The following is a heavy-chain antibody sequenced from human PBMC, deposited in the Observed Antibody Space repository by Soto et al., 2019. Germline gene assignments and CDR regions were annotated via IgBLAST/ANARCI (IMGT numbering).Heavy chain of an antibody. CDR3: ARSQTLNKYYYDSSGYYNDAFDI. CDR2: IIPIFGTA. CDR1: GGTFSSYA. D-gene: IGHD3-22*01. Sequence: QVQLVQSGAEVKKPGSSVKVSCKASGGTFSSYAISWVRQAPGQGLEWMGGIIPIFGTANYAQKFQGRVTITADESTSTAYMELSSLRSEDTAVYYCARSQTLNKYYYDSSGYYNDAFDIWGQVTMVTVSS. J-gene: IGHJ3*02. V-gene: IGHV1-69*01.